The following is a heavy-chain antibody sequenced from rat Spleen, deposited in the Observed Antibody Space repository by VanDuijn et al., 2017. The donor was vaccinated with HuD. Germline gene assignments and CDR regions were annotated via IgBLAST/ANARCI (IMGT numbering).Heavy chain of an antibody. J-gene: IGHJ2*01. CDR3: ARSVFDY. V-gene: IGHV5-31*01. CDR1: GFTFKNYW. Sequence: EVQLVESGGGLVQPGRSLKLSCVASGFTFKNYWMTWIRQAPGKGLEWVASITNSAGSTYYRDSVKGRFTISRDNAESTLYLQMDSLRSEDTATYYCARSVFDYWGQGVMVTVSS. CDR2: ITNSAGST.